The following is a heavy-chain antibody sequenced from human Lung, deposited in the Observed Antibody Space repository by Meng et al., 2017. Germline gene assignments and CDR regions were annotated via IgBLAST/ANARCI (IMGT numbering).Heavy chain of an antibody. CDR3: ARGPTTMAHDFDY. Sequence: QAQLQRWGAGLLKPSVTLSLTCVVSGGSFSDYYWSWIRQPPGKGLEWIGEINHSGSTNYNPSLESRATISVDTSQNNLSLKLSSVTAADSAVYYCARGPTTMAHDFDYWGQGTLVTVSS. J-gene: IGHJ4*02. CDR1: GGSFSDYY. CDR2: INHSGST. D-gene: IGHD4-23*01. V-gene: IGHV4-34*01.